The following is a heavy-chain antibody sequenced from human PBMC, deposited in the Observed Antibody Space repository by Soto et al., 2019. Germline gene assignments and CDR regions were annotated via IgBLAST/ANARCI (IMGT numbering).Heavy chain of an antibody. CDR3: ARDAGIEYSSSTSFNY. Sequence: QVQLVQSGAEVKKPGSSVKVSCKASGGTFSSYATSWVRQAPGQGLKWMGGIIPIFGTTNYAQEVQGRVTITADESTSTAYMERSSLRSEDTAVYYCARDAGIEYSSSTSFNYWGQGTPVTVSS. CDR1: GGTFSSYA. D-gene: IGHD6-6*01. V-gene: IGHV1-69*01. CDR2: IIPIFGTT. J-gene: IGHJ4*02.